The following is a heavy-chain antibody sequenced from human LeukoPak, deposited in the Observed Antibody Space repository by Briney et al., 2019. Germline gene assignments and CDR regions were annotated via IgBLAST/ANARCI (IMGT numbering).Heavy chain of an antibody. CDR2: INPNSGGT. CDR3: ARDSYHDRSGYYYY. J-gene: IGHJ4*02. V-gene: IGHV1-2*02. CDR1: GYTFTGYY. Sequence: ASVKVSCKASGYTFTGYYMHWVRQAPGQGLEWMGWINPNSGGTHYAQKFQGRVTMTRDTSISTAYMELSRLRSDDTAVYYCARDSYHDRSGYYYYWGQGTLVTVSS. D-gene: IGHD3-22*01.